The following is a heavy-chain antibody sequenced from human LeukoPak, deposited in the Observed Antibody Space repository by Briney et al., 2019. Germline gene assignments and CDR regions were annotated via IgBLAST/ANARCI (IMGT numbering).Heavy chain of an antibody. J-gene: IGHJ5*02. Sequence: SETLSLTCTVSGGSISSGGYYWSWIRQHPGKGVECIGYIYYSGSTYYNPSLKSRVTISVATSKTQFSLKLSSVTAADTAVYYCARARPSSTIFRAWGQGTLVTVSS. CDR1: GGSISSGGYY. D-gene: IGHD3-3*01. CDR2: IYYSGST. V-gene: IGHV4-31*03. CDR3: ARARPSSTIFRA.